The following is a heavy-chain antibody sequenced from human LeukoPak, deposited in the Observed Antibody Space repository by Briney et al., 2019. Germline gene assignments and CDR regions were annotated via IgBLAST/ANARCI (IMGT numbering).Heavy chain of an antibody. CDR1: GGSISGFY. CDR3: ARFTYTTRPSDV. CDR2: IYSSGST. Sequence: SSETLSLTCSVSGGSISGFYWSWIRQPPGQTLEGIGYIYSSGSTNYNPSLQSRVTMSVDTSVNQFSLRLSSVTAADTAVYYCARFTYTTRPSDVWGKGTTVTVSS. D-gene: IGHD3-16*01. J-gene: IGHJ6*04. V-gene: IGHV4-4*09.